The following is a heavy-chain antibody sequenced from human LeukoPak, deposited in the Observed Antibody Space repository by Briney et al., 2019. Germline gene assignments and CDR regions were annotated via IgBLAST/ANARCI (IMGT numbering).Heavy chain of an antibody. Sequence: ASVKVSCKASGYSFSGYYMHWVRQAPGQGLEWMGWIIPNSGATNYAQNFQGRVTMTRDTSISTAYMELSRLRSDDTAVYYCARDRSGSFDYWGQGTLVTVSS. CDR1: GYSFSGYY. J-gene: IGHJ4*02. CDR3: ARDRSGSFDY. D-gene: IGHD3-16*02. V-gene: IGHV1-2*02. CDR2: IIPNSGAT.